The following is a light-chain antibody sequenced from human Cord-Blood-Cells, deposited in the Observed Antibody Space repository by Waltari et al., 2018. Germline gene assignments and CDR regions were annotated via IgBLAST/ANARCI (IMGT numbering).Light chain of an antibody. V-gene: IGKV1-33*01. CDR3: LQYANRPLT. CDR1: QDSSNY. CDR2: DAS. Sequence: EIRMTQSLSSLSASVGERVTITCQASQDSSNYLNWYQQKPGKAPKLLIYDASNLETGVPSRFSGSGSGTDFTLTISSLQPEDIATYYCLQYANRPLTFGGGTKVEIK. J-gene: IGKJ4*01.